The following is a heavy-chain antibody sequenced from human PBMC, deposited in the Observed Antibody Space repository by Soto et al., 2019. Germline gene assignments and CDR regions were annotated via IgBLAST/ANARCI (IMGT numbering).Heavy chain of an antibody. CDR3: ARDKDYGGNYFDY. Sequence: PGGSLRLSCTASGFAFGDYAMSWVRQAPGKGLEWISYISSSGSTAYYASSVEGRFTISRDNANNSVYLQMNSLRAEDTAVYYCARDKDYGGNYFDYWGQGTLVTVSS. CDR2: ISSSGSTA. V-gene: IGHV3-48*03. CDR1: GFAFGDYA. J-gene: IGHJ4*02. D-gene: IGHD4-17*01.